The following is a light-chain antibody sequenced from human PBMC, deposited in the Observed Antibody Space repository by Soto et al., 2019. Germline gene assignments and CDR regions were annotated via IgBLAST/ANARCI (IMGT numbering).Light chain of an antibody. J-gene: IGKJ5*01. CDR2: SAS. Sequence: GDRVPITCRPSRGVGDAFTWYQQKPGTVPKLLIHSASTLQSGVPSRFSGGGSGTDFTLTIISMQPEDVASDYCQQSYSTSTSFGQGTRLEI. CDR3: QQSYSTSTS. CDR1: RGVGDA. V-gene: IGKV1-27*01.